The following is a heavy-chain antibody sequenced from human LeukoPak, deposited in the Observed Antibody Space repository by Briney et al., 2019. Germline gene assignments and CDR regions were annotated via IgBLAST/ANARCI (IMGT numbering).Heavy chain of an antibody. V-gene: IGHV3-48*03. J-gene: IGHJ4*02. Sequence: GESLRLSCAASGFTFSSYEMNWVRQAPGKGLEWVSYISSSGSSIYYADSVKGRFTISRDNAKNSLHLQMNSLRVEDTAVYYCARSTENYGIDYWGQGTLVTVSS. CDR2: ISSSGSSI. D-gene: IGHD3-10*01. CDR1: GFTFSSYE. CDR3: ARSTENYGIDY.